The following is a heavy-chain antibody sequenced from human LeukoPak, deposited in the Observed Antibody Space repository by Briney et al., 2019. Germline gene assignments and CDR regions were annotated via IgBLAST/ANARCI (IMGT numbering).Heavy chain of an antibody. CDR1: GFTFSGSA. CDR3: TRTAYCGGDCSLS. D-gene: IGHD2-21*02. J-gene: IGHJ4*02. V-gene: IGHV3-73*01. Sequence: PGGSLRLSCAASGFTFSGSAMHWVRQASGKGLEWVGRIRSKANNYATGYAASVKGRFTISRDDSKNTAYLQMNSLKTEDTAVYYCTRTAYCGGDCSLSWGQGTLVTVSS. CDR2: IRSKANNYAT.